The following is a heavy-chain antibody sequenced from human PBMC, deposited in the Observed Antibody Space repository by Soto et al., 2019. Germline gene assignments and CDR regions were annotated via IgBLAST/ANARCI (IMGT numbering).Heavy chain of an antibody. Sequence: QLQLQESGSGLVKPSQTLSLTCAVSGGSISSGGYSWSWIRQPPGKGLEWIGYLYHSGSTYYNPSLKSRVTISVDRSKNQFSLKLRSVTAADTAVYYCARGGDGDYNYWGQGTLVTVSS. V-gene: IGHV4-30-2*01. J-gene: IGHJ4*02. D-gene: IGHD4-17*01. CDR1: GGSISSGGYS. CDR2: LYHSGST. CDR3: ARGGDGDYNY.